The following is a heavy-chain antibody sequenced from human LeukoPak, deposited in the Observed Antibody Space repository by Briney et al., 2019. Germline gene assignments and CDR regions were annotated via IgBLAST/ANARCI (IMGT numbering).Heavy chain of an antibody. J-gene: IGHJ3*02. D-gene: IGHD1-7*01. CDR2: ISSSSSYI. Sequence: GGSLRLSCAASGFTFSSYSMNWVRQAPGKGLEWVSSISSSSSYIYYADPVKGRFTISRDNAKNSLYLQMNSLRAEDTAVYYCARFAETNAFDIWGQGTMVTVSS. V-gene: IGHV3-21*01. CDR1: GFTFSSYS. CDR3: ARFAETNAFDI.